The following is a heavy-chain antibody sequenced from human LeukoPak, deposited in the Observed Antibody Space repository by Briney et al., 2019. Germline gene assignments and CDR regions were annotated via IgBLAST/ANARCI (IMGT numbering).Heavy chain of an antibody. Sequence: GSLRLSCAASGFTFSSYAMSWVRQAPGKGLEWVSAISGSGGSTYYADSVTGRFTISRDNSKNTLYLQMNSLRAEDTAVYYRAKDRPLRGVIIMPSGWGQGTLVTVSS. J-gene: IGHJ4*02. CDR3: AKDRPLRGVIIMPSG. D-gene: IGHD3-10*01. CDR2: ISGSGGST. CDR1: GFTFSSYA. V-gene: IGHV3-23*01.